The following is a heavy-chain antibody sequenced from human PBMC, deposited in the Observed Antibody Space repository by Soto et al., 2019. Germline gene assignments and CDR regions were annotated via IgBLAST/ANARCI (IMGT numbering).Heavy chain of an antibody. D-gene: IGHD2-2*01. J-gene: IGHJ5*02. CDR2: ISGSGGTT. V-gene: IGHV3-23*01. CDR1: GFTFSSYA. CDR3: AKDAQGTRPDWFDP. Sequence: EVQLLESGGGLVQPGGSLRLSCAASGFTFSSYAMTWIRQAPGKGLEWVSSISGSGGTTYDADSVKGRFAISRDNSKNTRYLQMNSLRAEDTAVYYCAKDAQGTRPDWFDPWGQGTLVTVSS.